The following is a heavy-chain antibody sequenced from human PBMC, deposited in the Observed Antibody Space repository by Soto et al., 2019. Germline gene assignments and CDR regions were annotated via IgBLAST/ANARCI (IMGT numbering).Heavy chain of an antibody. D-gene: IGHD3-3*01. V-gene: IGHV1-8*01. CDR3: ASMTSVDTIFVFGTEGGAFDI. CDR1: GYTFTSYD. J-gene: IGHJ3*02. CDR2: MKPNSGNT. Sequence: ASVKVSCKASGYTFTSYDINWVRQATGQGLERMGWMKPNSGNTGYTQKFQGRVTMTRNTSISTAYMELSSLRSEDTAVYYCASMTSVDTIFVFGTEGGAFDIWGQGTMVTVSS.